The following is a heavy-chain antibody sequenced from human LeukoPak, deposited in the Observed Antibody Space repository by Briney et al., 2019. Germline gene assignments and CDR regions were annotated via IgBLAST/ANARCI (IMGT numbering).Heavy chain of an antibody. CDR1: GYSFTNYW. V-gene: IGHV5-51*01. Sequence: KPGESLKISCTGSGYSFTNYWIAWVRQMPGKGLEWMGIIYPGDSDTRYNPSFQGQVTISADKSISAAYLQWTSLKASDTAMYFCARRGQKYWFDLWGQGTLVTLSS. J-gene: IGHJ5*02. CDR3: ARRGQKYWFDL. CDR2: IYPGDSDT.